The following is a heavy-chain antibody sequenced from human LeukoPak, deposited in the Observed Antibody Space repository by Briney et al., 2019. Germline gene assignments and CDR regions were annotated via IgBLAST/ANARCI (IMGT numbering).Heavy chain of an antibody. V-gene: IGHV3-23*01. CDR1: GFTFSSYA. Sequence: PGGSLRLSCAASGFTFSSYAMSWVRQAPGKGLEWVSAISGSGGSTYYADSVKGRFTISRDNSKNTLYLQMNSLRAEDTAVYYRATQPEGDFYYYGMDVWGQGTTVTVSS. D-gene: IGHD1-14*01. J-gene: IGHJ6*02. CDR3: ATQPEGDFYYYGMDV. CDR2: ISGSGGST.